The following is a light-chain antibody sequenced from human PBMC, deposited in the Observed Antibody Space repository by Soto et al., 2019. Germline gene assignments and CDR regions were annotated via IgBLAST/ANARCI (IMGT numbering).Light chain of an antibody. V-gene: IGKV1-39*01. CDR3: HRTRNVLIT. CDR1: QSISSY. Sequence: DIQMTQSPSSLSASVGDRVTITCRASQSISSYLNWYQQKPEKAPKLLIYVASSLQSGVPSRFSGSGSGTDFTLTISSLQPEDVALYYGHRTRNVLITFGQGTRLE. CDR2: VAS. J-gene: IGKJ5*01.